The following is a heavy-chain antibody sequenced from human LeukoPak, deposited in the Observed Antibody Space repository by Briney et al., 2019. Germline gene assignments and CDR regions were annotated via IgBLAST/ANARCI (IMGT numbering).Heavy chain of an antibody. D-gene: IGHD5-18*01. CDR1: GFTFSSYW. V-gene: IGHV3-74*01. CDR3: ARARGYRQAPNDDY. Sequence: GGSLRLSCAASGFTFSSYWMHWVRQAPGKGLVWVSRINSDGSSTSYADSVKGRFTISRDNAKNTLYLQMNSLRAEDTAVYYCARARGYRQAPNDDYWGQGTLVTVSS. J-gene: IGHJ4*02. CDR2: INSDGSST.